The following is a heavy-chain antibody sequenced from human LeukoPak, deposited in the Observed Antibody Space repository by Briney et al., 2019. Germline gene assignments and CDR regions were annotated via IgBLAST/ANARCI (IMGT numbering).Heavy chain of an antibody. CDR3: ARVTVARLLNY. V-gene: IGHV3-53*01. CDR2: IYSGGST. J-gene: IGHJ4*02. CDR1: GFTVSSNY. D-gene: IGHD5-12*01. Sequence: GGSLRLSCAASGFTVSSNYMSWVRQAPGKGLEWVSVIYSGGSTYYADSVKGRFTISRDNSKNTLYLQMNSLRAEDTAVYYCARVTVARLLNYWGQGTLVTVSS.